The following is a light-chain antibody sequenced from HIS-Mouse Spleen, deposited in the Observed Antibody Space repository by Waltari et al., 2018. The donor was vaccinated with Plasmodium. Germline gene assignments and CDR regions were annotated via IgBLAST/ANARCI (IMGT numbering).Light chain of an antibody. CDR3: QQDYNLPYT. J-gene: IGKJ2*01. Sequence: EIVMTQSPATLSLSPGERATLSCRASQIVSSGYLSWYQQKPGQAPRLLIYGASTRANGIPARFSGSGSGTDFTLTISSLQPEDFAVYYCQQDYNLPYTFGQGTKLEIK. V-gene: IGKV3D-7*01. CDR2: GAS. CDR1: QIVSSGY.